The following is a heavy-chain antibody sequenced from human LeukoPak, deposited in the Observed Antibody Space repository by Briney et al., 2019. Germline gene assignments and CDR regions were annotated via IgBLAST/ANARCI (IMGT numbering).Heavy chain of an antibody. CDR1: GFVFSTYK. V-gene: IGHV3-21*01. CDR2: IDRSSYI. D-gene: IGHD3-10*01. J-gene: IGHJ6*04. Sequence: GGSLRLSCAASGFVFSTYKMNWVRQAPGKGLEWVSSIDRSSYIYYADSVKGRFTISRDNAKNSLYLQLNSLRAEDTAAYYCARAVYGSGSYGTYYFFYGIDVWGEGTTVTVSS. CDR3: ARAVYGSGSYGTYYFFYGIDV.